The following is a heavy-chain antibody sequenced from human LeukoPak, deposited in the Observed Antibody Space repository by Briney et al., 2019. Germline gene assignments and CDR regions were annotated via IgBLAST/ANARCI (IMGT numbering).Heavy chain of an antibody. D-gene: IGHD4-23*01. CDR2: ISAYNGNT. V-gene: IGHV1-18*01. J-gene: IGHJ5*02. CDR1: GYTFTSYG. CDR3: ARDYGGSSGWFDP. Sequence: GASVKVSCKASGYTFTSYGISWVRQAPGQGLEWMGWISAYNGNTNYAQKLQGRVTFTRDTSISTAYMELRSLTSEDTAVYYCARDYGGSSGWFDPWGQGTLVTVSS.